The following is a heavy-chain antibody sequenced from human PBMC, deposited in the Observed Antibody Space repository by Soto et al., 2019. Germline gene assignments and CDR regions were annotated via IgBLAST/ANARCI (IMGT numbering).Heavy chain of an antibody. CDR1: GGTFSSYA. V-gene: IGHV1-69*06. Sequence: QVQLVQSGAEVKKPGSSVKVSCKASGGTFSSYAISWVRQAPGQGLEWMGGIIPIFGTANYAQKFQGRVTITADKSSSTADMELSSLRSEDTAVYYCARVRYYYGSGSLPDPHYFDYWGQGTLVTVSS. J-gene: IGHJ4*02. D-gene: IGHD3-10*01. CDR3: ARVRYYYGSGSLPDPHYFDY. CDR2: IIPIFGTA.